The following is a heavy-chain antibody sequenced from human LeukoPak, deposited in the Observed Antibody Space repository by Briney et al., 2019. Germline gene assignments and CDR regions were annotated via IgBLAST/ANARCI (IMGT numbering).Heavy chain of an antibody. CDR2: ISGSGGSI. V-gene: IGHV3-23*01. CDR1: GFTFSSYG. Sequence: GGTLRLSCAASGFTFSSYGMSWVRQAPGKGLEWVSAISGSGGSIYYADSVKGRFTISRDNSKNTLYLQMNSLRAEDTAVYYCARPDVLLWFGELNYWGQGTLVTVSS. J-gene: IGHJ4*02. CDR3: ARPDVLLWFGELNY. D-gene: IGHD3-10*01.